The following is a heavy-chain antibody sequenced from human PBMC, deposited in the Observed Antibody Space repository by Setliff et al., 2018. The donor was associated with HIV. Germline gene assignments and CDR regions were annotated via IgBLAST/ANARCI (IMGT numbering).Heavy chain of an antibody. Sequence: ASVKVSCKTSGYSFRNYGITWARLAPGQGLEWMGWINNYNGNTNSAQEFRDRVSLSADASSSTTYLEVRNLTFDDTAVYYCARMKWGGSAAAGWDYWGQGTQVTVS. CDR3: ARMKWGGSAAAGWDY. V-gene: IGHV1-18*01. CDR1: GYSFRNYG. J-gene: IGHJ4*02. CDR2: INNYNGNT. D-gene: IGHD6-13*01.